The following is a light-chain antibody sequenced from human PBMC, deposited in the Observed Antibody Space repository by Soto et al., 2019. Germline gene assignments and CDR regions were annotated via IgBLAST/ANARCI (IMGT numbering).Light chain of an antibody. Sequence: QSGLTQTASVSGSPGQSITISCTGTISDVGGYNYVSWYQQHLGKAPKLMISGVRYRPSGVSNRYSGSTSGNTASLPLSGLPAEDEADYYGSSQANHTPVVFGAGTPLTVL. CDR1: ISDVGGYNY. CDR3: SSQANHTPVV. V-gene: IGLV2-14*01. CDR2: GVR. J-gene: IGLJ2*01.